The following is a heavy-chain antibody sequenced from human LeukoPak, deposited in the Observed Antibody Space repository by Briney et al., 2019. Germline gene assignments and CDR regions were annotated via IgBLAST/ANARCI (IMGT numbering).Heavy chain of an antibody. CDR2: INTDGSST. CDR1: GFTFSSYW. D-gene: IGHD5-24*01. Sequence: GGSLSHSCASSGFTFSSYWMHWVRQAPGKGLLWVSRINTDGSSTLYADSVKGRFTISRDNAKSTLYLQMDSLRPEDTAVYYCARVDPTGDGYNCFDSWGQGTLVTVSS. CDR3: ARVDPTGDGYNCFDS. V-gene: IGHV3-74*01. J-gene: IGHJ4*02.